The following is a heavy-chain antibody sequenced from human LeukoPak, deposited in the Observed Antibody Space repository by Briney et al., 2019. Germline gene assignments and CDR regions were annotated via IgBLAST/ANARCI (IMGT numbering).Heavy chain of an antibody. CDR1: GFTFSSYG. J-gene: IGHJ4*02. V-gene: IGHV3-30*18. Sequence: GRSLRLSCAASGFTFSSYGMHWVRQAPGKGLEWVAVISYDGSNKYYADSVKGRFTISRDNSKNTLYPQMNSLRAEDTAVYYCAKDLYSYSSSPSDYWGQGTLVTVSS. CDR2: ISYDGSNK. D-gene: IGHD6-13*01. CDR3: AKDLYSYSSSPSDY.